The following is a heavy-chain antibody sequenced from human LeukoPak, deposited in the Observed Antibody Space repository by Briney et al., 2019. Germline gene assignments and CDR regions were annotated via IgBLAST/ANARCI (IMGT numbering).Heavy chain of an antibody. CDR3: AKRGVVIRVILVGFHKEAYYFES. Sequence: GGSLRLSCAVSGITLSNYGMSWVRQAPGKGLEWVAGISDSGGNTKYADSVKGRFTISRDNPKTTLSLQMNSLSAEDTAVYFCAKRGVVIRVILVGFHKEAYYFESWGQGALVTVSS. V-gene: IGHV3-23*01. CDR1: GITLSNYG. J-gene: IGHJ4*02. D-gene: IGHD2-21*01. CDR2: ISDSGGNT.